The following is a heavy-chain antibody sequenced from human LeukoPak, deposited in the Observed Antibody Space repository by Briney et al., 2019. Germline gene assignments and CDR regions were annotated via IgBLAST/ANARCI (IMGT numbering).Heavy chain of an antibody. V-gene: IGHV4-39*01. CDR3: ASGQLVLFDY. J-gene: IGHJ4*02. D-gene: IGHD6-6*01. CDR1: GGSISSSSYY. Sequence: SETLSLTCTVSGGSISSSSYYWGWIRQPPGKGLEWIGSIYYSGSTYYNPSLKSRVTISVDTSKNQFSLKLSSVTAADTAVYYCASGQLVLFDYWGQGTLVTVSS. CDR2: IYYSGST.